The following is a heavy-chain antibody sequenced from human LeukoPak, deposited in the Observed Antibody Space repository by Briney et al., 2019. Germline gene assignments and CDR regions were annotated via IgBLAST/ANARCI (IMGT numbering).Heavy chain of an antibody. Sequence: SETLSLTCTVSGGSITSYYWSWIRQPPGKGLEWIGYIYYSRSTNYNPSLKSRVTISVDTSKNQFSLKLSSVTAADTAVYYCARGYITNGMDVWGQGTTVTVSS. D-gene: IGHD1-14*01. CDR1: GGSITSYY. J-gene: IGHJ6*02. V-gene: IGHV4-59*01. CDR3: ARGYITNGMDV. CDR2: IYYSRST.